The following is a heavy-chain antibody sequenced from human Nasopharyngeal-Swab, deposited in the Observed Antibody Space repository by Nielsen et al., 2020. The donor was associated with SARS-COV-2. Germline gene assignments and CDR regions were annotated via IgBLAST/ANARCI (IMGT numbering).Heavy chain of an antibody. CDR1: GFTFDDYA. Sequence: SLKISCAASGFTFDDYAMHWVRQAPGKGLEWVSGISWNSGSIGYADSVKGRFTISRDNAKNSLYLQMNSLRAEDTALYYCATLGGYSGYDSEYGMDVWGQGTTVTVS. CDR3: ATLGGYSGYDSEYGMDV. CDR2: ISWNSGSI. J-gene: IGHJ6*02. V-gene: IGHV3-9*01. D-gene: IGHD5-12*01.